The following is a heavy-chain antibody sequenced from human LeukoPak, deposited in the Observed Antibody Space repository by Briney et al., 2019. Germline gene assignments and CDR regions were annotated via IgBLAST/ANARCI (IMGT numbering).Heavy chain of an antibody. V-gene: IGHV3-53*01. CDR3: ARESDSDSGYFQL. Sequence: GGSLRLSRTVSGFTVSGNSINWVRQAPGQGLEWVSLIYRDGYTSYADSVKGRFTISRDSPKNTLYLQMISLRAEDTAVYFCARESDSDSGYFQLWGRGTLVTVSS. CDR1: GFTVSGNS. J-gene: IGHJ1*01. D-gene: IGHD3-22*01. CDR2: IYRDGYT.